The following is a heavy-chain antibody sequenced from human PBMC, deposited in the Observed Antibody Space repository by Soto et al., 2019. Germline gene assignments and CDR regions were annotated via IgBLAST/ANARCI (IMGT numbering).Heavy chain of an antibody. CDR3: AKDGYYYDSSGYLGH. Sequence: ESGGGVVQPGRFLRLSCAASGFTFSSYGMHWVRQAPGKGLEWVAVISYDGSNKYYADSVKGRFTISRDNSKNTLYLQMNSLRAEDTAVYYCAKDGYYYDSSGYLGHWGQGTLVTVSS. J-gene: IGHJ4*02. CDR2: ISYDGSNK. V-gene: IGHV3-30*18. D-gene: IGHD3-22*01. CDR1: GFTFSSYG.